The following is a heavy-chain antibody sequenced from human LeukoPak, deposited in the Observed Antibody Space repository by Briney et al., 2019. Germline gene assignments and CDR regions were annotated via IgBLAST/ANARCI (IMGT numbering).Heavy chain of an antibody. CDR2: ISWNSATV. Sequence: GRSLRLSCAASGFRIGDFAMQWDRQAPGKGLEWVAGISWNSATVGYVDSVKGRFTISRDNAKNSLYLEMNSLRPEDTALYYCVSLADFWGQGTLVTVSS. J-gene: IGHJ4*02. CDR3: VSLADF. CDR1: GFRIGDFA. V-gene: IGHV3-9*01.